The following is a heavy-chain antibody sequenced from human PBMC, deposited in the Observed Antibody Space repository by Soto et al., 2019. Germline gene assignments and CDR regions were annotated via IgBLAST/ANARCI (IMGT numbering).Heavy chain of an antibody. J-gene: IGHJ4*02. CDR2: IIVGSGQT. Sequence: VASVKVSCKTSGFTFTNSAVQWVRQARGQSLEWIGWIIVGSGQTKSAQKFQGRVTMTEDTSTDTAYMELSSLRSEDTAVYYCARDLPADYWGQGTLVTVSS. CDR1: GFTFTNSA. V-gene: IGHV1-58*01. CDR3: ARDLPADY.